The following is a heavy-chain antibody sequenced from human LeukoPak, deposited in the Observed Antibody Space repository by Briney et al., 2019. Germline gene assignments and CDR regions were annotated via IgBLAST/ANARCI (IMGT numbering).Heavy chain of an antibody. CDR1: GGSISSYC. J-gene: IGHJ4*02. CDR3: VRSDDFWSGYYGY. Sequence: PSETLSLTCTVSGGSISSYCWSWIRQPPGQGLEWIGYIFYSGSTNYNTSLKSRVTISVDTSKNQFSLKLSSVTDADTAVYYCVRSDDFWSGYYGYWGQGTLVTVSS. CDR2: IFYSGST. V-gene: IGHV4-59*01. D-gene: IGHD3-3*01.